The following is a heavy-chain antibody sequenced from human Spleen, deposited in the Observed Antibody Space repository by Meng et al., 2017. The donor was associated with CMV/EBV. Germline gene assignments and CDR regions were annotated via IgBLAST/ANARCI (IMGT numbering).Heavy chain of an antibody. CDR1: GASISSTHW. J-gene: IGHJ4*02. D-gene: IGHD3-10*01. Sequence: SETLSLTCAVSGASISSTHWWTWVRQSPEKGLEWIGEIYHGGNTKYTPSLKSRVTISVDKSKNQFSLTLTSVTAADTAIYYCASRGYYNPGSYSTLYYWGQGTLVTVSS. V-gene: IGHV4-4*02. CDR2: IYHGGNT. CDR3: ASRGYYNPGSYSTLYY.